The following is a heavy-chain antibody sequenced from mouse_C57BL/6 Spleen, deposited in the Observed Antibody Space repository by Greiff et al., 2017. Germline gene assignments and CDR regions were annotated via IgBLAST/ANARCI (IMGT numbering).Heavy chain of an antibody. J-gene: IGHJ2*01. D-gene: IGHD1-1*01. CDR3: ARRGYYGSSFYTFDD. Sequence: QVQLQQSGAELVKPGASVKMSCKASGYTFTSYWITWVKQRPGQGLEWIGDIYPGSGSPNYNEKFKSKATLTVDTSSSPAYMPHSSLISEDAAVYYCARRGYYGSSFYTFDDTGQDTTLTVSS. CDR2: IYPGSGSP. CDR1: GYTFTSYW. V-gene: IGHV1-55*01.